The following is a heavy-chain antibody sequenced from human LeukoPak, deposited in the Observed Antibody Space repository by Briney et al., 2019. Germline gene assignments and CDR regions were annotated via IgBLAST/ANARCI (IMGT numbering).Heavy chain of an antibody. V-gene: IGHV3-33*06. CDR2: IWHDGLNK. CDR1: GSSPNNYA. J-gene: IGHJ4*02. CDR3: AKAGQRSYAEAFDS. D-gene: IGHD3-16*01. Sequence: GGSLRLSCAASGSSPNNYAMHWVRQAPGKGLEWVAVIWHDGLNKFYADFLKGRFTISRDFSKDTVYLQMSGLTVEDTAVYYCAKAGQRSYAEAFDSWGQGTLVTVSS.